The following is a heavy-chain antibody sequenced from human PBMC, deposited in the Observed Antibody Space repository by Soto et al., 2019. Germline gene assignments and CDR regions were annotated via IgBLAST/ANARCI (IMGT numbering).Heavy chain of an antibody. CDR2: INHSGST. D-gene: IGHD6-19*01. V-gene: IGHV4-34*01. Sequence: QVQLQQWGAGLLKPSETLSLTCAVYGGSFSGYYWSWIRQPPGKGLEWIGEINHSGSTNYNPSLKSRVTIAVDTSENQFSLKLSSVTAADTAVYYCARDVIAVAGPYYFDYWGQGTLVTVSS. CDR1: GGSFSGYY. J-gene: IGHJ4*02. CDR3: ARDVIAVAGPYYFDY.